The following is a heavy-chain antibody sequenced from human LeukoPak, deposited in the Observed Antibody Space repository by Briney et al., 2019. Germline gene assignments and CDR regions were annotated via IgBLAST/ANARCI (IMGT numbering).Heavy chain of an antibody. CDR1: GFTFSSYA. Sequence: GGSLRLSCAASGFTFSSYAMSWVRQAPEKGLEWVSAISGSGGSTYYADSVKGRFTISRDNSKNTLYLQMNSLRAEDTAVYYCAKSGSSSWYFDYWGQGTLVTVSS. J-gene: IGHJ4*02. CDR2: ISGSGGST. CDR3: AKSGSSSWYFDY. V-gene: IGHV3-23*01. D-gene: IGHD6-13*01.